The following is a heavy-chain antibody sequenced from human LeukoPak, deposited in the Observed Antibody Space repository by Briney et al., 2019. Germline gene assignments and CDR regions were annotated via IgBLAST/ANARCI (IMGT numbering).Heavy chain of an antibody. V-gene: IGHV4-34*01. D-gene: IGHD6-13*01. CDR3: ARSRDRSSWDSYYYGMDV. Sequence: SETLSLTCAVYGGSFSGYYWSWIRQPPGNGLEWIGEINHSGSTNYNPSLKSRVTISVDTSKNQFSLKLSSVTAADTAVYYCARSRDRSSWDSYYYGMDVWGQGTTVTVSS. CDR2: INHSGST. J-gene: IGHJ6*02. CDR1: GGSFSGYY.